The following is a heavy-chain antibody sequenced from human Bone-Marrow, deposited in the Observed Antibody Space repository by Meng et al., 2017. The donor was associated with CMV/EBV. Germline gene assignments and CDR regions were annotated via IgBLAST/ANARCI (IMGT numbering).Heavy chain of an antibody. J-gene: IGHJ6*02. V-gene: IGHV3-30-3*01. CDR3: ARDRQLRYYYYYYGMDV. Sequence: GGSLRLSCAASGFTFSSYAMHWVRQAPGKGLEWVAVISYDGSNKYYADSVKGRFTISRDNSKNTLYLQMNSLRAEDTAVYYCARDRQLRYYYYYYGMDVWGPGTTVTVSS. D-gene: IGHD5-12*01. CDR2: ISYDGSNK. CDR1: GFTFSSYA.